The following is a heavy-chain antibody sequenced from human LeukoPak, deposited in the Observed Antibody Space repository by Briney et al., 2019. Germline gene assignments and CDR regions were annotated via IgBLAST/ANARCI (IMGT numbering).Heavy chain of an antibody. V-gene: IGHV3-48*01. CDR2: IGIDSGNT. D-gene: IGHD5-24*01. J-gene: IGHJ1*01. CDR1: GFTFSDYS. CDR3: ARDYKYAFDN. Sequence: GGSLRLSCAASGFTFSDYSMNWVRQAPGKGLEWISYIGIDSGNTNYADSVKGRFTISGDKAKNSLYLQMNSLRVEDTAVYYCARDYKYAFDNWGQGTLVSVSS.